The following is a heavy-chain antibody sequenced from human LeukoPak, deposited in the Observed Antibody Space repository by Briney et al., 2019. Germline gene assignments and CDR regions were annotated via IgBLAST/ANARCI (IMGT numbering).Heavy chain of an antibody. CDR2: IKPDSGGT. V-gene: IGHV1-2*02. Sequence: AAPTVSYTPCAYTFASYYMNGGRHATAQRREGMGWIKPDSGGTNSAPKFQGRVTMTMDTSISTAYMEVSRLRSDDTAVYYCAREGSGWYGNFDYWGQGTLVTVSS. CDR3: AREGSGWYGNFDY. J-gene: IGHJ4*02. D-gene: IGHD6-19*01. CDR1: AYTFASYY.